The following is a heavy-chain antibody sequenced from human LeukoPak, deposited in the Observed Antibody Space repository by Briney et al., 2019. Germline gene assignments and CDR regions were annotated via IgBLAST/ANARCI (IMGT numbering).Heavy chain of an antibody. V-gene: IGHV1-46*01. CDR1: GYTFTTYY. J-gene: IGHJ4*02. Sequence: GASVKVSCKASGYTFTTYYMHWVRQAPGQGLEWMGIINPSDGSTTYPQKFQGRVTMTEDTSTDTAYMELSSLRSEDTAVYYCATVYSSGWYSYWGQGTLVTVSS. CDR2: INPSDGST. D-gene: IGHD6-19*01. CDR3: ATVYSSGWYSY.